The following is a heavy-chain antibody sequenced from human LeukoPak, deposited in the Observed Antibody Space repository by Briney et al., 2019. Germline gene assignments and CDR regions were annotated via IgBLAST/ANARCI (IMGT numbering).Heavy chain of an antibody. Sequence: PGGSLRLSCSASGFTFSSYAMHWVRQAPGKGLEYVSAISSNGGSTYYADSVKGRFTISRDNSKNTLYLQMSSLRAEDTAAYYCVKNRGIVATIIDFDYWGQGTLVTVSS. V-gene: IGHV3-64D*06. J-gene: IGHJ4*02. CDR1: GFTFSSYA. D-gene: IGHD5-12*01. CDR3: VKNRGIVATIIDFDY. CDR2: ISSNGGST.